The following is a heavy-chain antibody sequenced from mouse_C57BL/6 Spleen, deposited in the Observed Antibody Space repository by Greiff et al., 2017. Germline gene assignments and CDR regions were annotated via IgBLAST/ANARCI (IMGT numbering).Heavy chain of an antibody. V-gene: IGHV5-17*01. CDR2: ISSGSSTI. J-gene: IGHJ2*01. CDR3: ARGEYRVYRNYVGNY. Sequence: EVHLVESGGGLVKPGGSLKLSCAASGFTFSDYGMHWVRQAPEKGLEWVAYISSGSSTIYYADTVKGRFTISRDNAKNTLFLQMTSLRSEDTAMYYCARGEYRVYRNYVGNYWGQGTTLTVSS. D-gene: IGHD2-10*02. CDR1: GFTFSDYG.